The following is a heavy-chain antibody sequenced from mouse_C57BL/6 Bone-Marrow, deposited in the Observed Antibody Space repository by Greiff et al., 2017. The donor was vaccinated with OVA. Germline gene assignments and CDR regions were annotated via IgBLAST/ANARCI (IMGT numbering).Heavy chain of an antibody. V-gene: IGHV1-55*01. CDR3: ERKGYDGYYWDPSYFDY. CDR2: IYPGSGST. D-gene: IGHD2-3*01. Sequence: VQLQQPGAELVKPGASVKMSCKASGYTFTSYWLTWVKQRPGHGLEWIGDIYPGSGSTNYNEKFKSKATLTVDTSSSTAYMQLSSLTSEDSAVYYCERKGYDGYYWDPSYFDYWGQGTTLTVSS. CDR1: GYTFTSYW. J-gene: IGHJ2*01.